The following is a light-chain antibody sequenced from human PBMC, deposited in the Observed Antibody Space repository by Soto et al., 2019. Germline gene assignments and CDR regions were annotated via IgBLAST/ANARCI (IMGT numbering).Light chain of an antibody. V-gene: IGKV1-5*01. J-gene: IGKJ1*01. CDR1: QSISGW. Sequence: DIQMTQSPSTLSASLGDRVTITCRASQSISGWLAWYQQKPGTAPKLLIYEASNLESGVPSRFSGSGSGTEFTLTISSLQSDDFATYYCQQYYSDWTFGQGTKVDI. CDR3: QQYYSDWT. CDR2: EAS.